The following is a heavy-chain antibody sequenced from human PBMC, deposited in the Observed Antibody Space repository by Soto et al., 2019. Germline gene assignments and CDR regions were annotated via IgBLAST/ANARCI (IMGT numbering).Heavy chain of an antibody. CDR2: IYPGDSDT. CDR3: ARQKNRYCTNGVCYSLYGMDV. Sequence: GESLKISCKGSGYSFTSYWIGWVRQMPGKGLEGMGIIYPGDSDTRYSPSFQGQVTISADKSISTAYLQWSSLKASDTAMYYCARQKNRYCTNGVCYSLYGMDVWGQGTTVTVSS. D-gene: IGHD2-8*01. CDR1: GYSFTSYW. V-gene: IGHV5-51*01. J-gene: IGHJ6*02.